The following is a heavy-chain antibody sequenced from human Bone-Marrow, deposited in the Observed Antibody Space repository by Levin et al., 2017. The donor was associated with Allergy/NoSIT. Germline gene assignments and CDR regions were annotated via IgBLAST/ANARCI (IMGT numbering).Heavy chain of an antibody. J-gene: IGHJ5*02. CDR1: GGSFSDYY. Sequence: GSLRLSCAVYGGSFSDYYWTWIRQPPGKGLEWIGEVNYSGTTNYSPSLRSRLTISRDTSKNQFSLKLTSVTTADTALYFCARGTFGGYINSWGQGTLVSVSS. D-gene: IGHD5-12*01. V-gene: IGHV4-34*01. CDR2: VNYSGTT. CDR3: ARGTFGGYINS.